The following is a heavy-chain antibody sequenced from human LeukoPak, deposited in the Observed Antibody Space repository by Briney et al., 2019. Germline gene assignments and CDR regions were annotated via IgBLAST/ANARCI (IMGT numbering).Heavy chain of an antibody. J-gene: IGHJ3*02. CDR3: ARAEVLRDGYNQWAFDI. V-gene: IGHV4-4*07. D-gene: IGHD5-24*01. Sequence: SETLSLTCTVSGGSISSYYWSWIRQPAGKGLEWIGRIYTSGSTNYNPSLKSRVTMSVDTSKNQFSLKLSSVTAADTAVYYCARAEVLRDGYNQWAFDIWGQGTMVTVSS. CDR1: GGSISSYY. CDR2: IYTSGST.